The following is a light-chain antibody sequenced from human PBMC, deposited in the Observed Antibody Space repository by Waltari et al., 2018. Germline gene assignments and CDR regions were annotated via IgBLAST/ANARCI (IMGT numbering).Light chain of an antibody. CDR3: QQIFYVPIS. Sequence: DIQMTQSPASLSASIGDRDIITCRASQTISTSLNWYQQKMGQAPKLLISAASTLHNGVPPRFSGSGSGTDFTLTISSVQPEDFGDYFCQQIFYVPISFGQGTRLDIK. CDR2: AAS. J-gene: IGKJ5*01. CDR1: QTISTS. V-gene: IGKV1-39*01.